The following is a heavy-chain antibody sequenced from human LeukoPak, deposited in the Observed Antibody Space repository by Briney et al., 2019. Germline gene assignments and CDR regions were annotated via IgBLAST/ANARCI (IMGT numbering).Heavy chain of an antibody. D-gene: IGHD3-16*01. CDR1: GYTFTSYY. Sequence: ASVKVSCKASGYTFTSYYMHWVRQAPGQGLEWMGIINPSGGSTSYAQKFQGRVTMTRDTSTSTVYMELSSPRSEDTAVYYCARDRVMGYYGMDVWGQGTTVTVSS. V-gene: IGHV1-46*01. J-gene: IGHJ6*02. CDR3: ARDRVMGYYGMDV. CDR2: INPSGGST.